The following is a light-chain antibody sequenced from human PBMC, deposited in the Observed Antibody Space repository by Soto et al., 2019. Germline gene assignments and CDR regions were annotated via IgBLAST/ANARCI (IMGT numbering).Light chain of an antibody. J-gene: IGKJ3*01. CDR2: DAS. CDR3: QQYETWPPRFT. V-gene: IGKV3-11*01. CDR1: QSVSSY. Sequence: EIVLTQSPATLSLSPGERATLSCRASQSVSSYLAWYQQKPGQAPRLLIYDASNRATGIPARFSGSGFATEFTLTISSLQSEDFAVYYCQQYETWPPRFTFGPGTKVDIK.